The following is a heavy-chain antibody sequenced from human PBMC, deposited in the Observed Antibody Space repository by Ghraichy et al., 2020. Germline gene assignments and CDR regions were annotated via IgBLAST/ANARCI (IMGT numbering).Heavy chain of an antibody. J-gene: IGHJ3*02. D-gene: IGHD6-13*01. CDR3: AREYSTQLPAFDI. Sequence: ASVKVSCKASGYTFTGYYMHWVRQAPGQGLEWMGWINPNSGGTNYAQKFQGWVTMTRDTSISTAYMELSRLRSDDTAVYYCAREYSTQLPAFDIWGQGTMVTVSS. CDR2: INPNSGGT. CDR1: GYTFTGYY. V-gene: IGHV1-2*04.